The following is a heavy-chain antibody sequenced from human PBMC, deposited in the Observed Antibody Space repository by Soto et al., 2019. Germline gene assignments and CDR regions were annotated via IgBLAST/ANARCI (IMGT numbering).Heavy chain of an antibody. CDR3: ARAWANSYLYFDY. V-gene: IGHV5-51*01. D-gene: IGHD3-10*01. Sequence: GESLKISCSVSGYTFSSYWIGWVRQLPGKGLEWMGVIYPGDSEIRYTPSFQGQVSISVDKSIRTAYLHWNSLKASDTAMYYCARAWANSYLYFDYWGQGTQVTAPQ. CDR1: GYTFSSYW. CDR2: IYPGDSEI. J-gene: IGHJ4*02.